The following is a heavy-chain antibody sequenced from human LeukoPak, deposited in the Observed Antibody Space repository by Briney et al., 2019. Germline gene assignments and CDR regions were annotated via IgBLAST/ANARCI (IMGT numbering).Heavy chain of an antibody. CDR1: GFTFSSYG. V-gene: IGHV3-30*18. CDR3: AKASEATRGFGESPHFDY. CDR2: ISYDGSNK. Sequence: PGRSLRLSCAASGFTFSSYGMHWVRQAPGKGLEWVAVISYDGSNKYYADSVKGRFTISRDNSKNTLYLQMNSLRAEDTAVYYCAKASEATRGFGESPHFDYWGQGTLVTVSS. J-gene: IGHJ4*02. D-gene: IGHD3-10*01.